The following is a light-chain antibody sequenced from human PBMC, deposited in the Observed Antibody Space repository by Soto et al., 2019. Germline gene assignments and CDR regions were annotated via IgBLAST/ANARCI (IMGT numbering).Light chain of an antibody. CDR2: DVN. J-gene: IGLJ2*01. CDR3: SSYTSSSTLV. CDR1: SSDVGGYNY. V-gene: IGLV2-14*03. Sequence: QSALTQPASVSGSPGQSITISCTGTSSDVGGYNYVSWYQHHPGKAPKLIIYDVNNRPSGVSSRFSGSKSGNTASLTISGLQADDEADYYCSSYTSSSTLVFGGGTKLTVL.